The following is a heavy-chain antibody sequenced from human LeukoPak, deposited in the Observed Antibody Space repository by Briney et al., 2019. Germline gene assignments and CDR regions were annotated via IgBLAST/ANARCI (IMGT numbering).Heavy chain of an antibody. Sequence: GASVKVSCKASGYTFTSYYMHWVRQAPGQGLEWMGWINPNSGGTNYAQKFQGRVTMTRDTSISTAYMELSRLRSDDTAVYYCARAIVGATLVDYWGQGTLVTVSS. J-gene: IGHJ4*02. CDR1: GYTFTSYY. V-gene: IGHV1-2*02. D-gene: IGHD1-26*01. CDR2: INPNSGGT. CDR3: ARAIVGATLVDY.